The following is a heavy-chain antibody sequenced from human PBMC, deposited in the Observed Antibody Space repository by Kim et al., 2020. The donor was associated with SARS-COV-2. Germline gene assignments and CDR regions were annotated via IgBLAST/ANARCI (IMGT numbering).Heavy chain of an antibody. V-gene: IGHV3-30*04. CDR1: GFTFSSYA. Sequence: GGSLRLSCAASGFTFSSYAMHWVRQAPGKGLEWVAVISYDGSNKYYADSVKGRFTISRDNSKNTLYLQMNSLRAEDTAVYYCARAWGGGYSDAFDIWGQGTMVTVSS. CDR3: ARAWGGGYSDAFDI. CDR2: ISYDGSNK. D-gene: IGHD3-16*01. J-gene: IGHJ3*02.